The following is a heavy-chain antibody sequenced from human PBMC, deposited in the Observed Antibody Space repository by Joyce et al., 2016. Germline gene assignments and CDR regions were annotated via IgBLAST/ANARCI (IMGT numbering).Heavy chain of an antibody. Sequence: QLQLRESGPGLVKPSETLSLTCTVSGGSIRSTSYFWAWIRQPPGKWLEWIGNIYYSGTNYYNPSLRSRITISVDTSKAHFSLGLSSVTAADTAIYYCARVRMVVVTQSHAFDIWGQGTMVAVSS. V-gene: IGHV4-39*07. CDR3: ARVRMVVVTQSHAFDI. CDR1: GGSIRSTSYF. CDR2: IYYSGTN. D-gene: IGHD3-22*01. J-gene: IGHJ3*02.